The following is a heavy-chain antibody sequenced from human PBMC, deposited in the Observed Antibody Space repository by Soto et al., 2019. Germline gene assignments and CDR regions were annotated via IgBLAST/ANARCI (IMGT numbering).Heavy chain of an antibody. CDR3: ARDGNWNYVGSFDY. Sequence: QVQLVESGGGVVQPGRSLRLSCAASGFTFSSYGMHWVRQAPGKGLEWVAVIWYDGSNKYYADSVKGRFTISRDNSKNTLYLQMNSLRAEDTAAYYCARDGNWNYVGSFDYWGQGTLVTVSS. CDR2: IWYDGSNK. CDR1: GFTFSSYG. V-gene: IGHV3-33*01. D-gene: IGHD1-7*01. J-gene: IGHJ4*02.